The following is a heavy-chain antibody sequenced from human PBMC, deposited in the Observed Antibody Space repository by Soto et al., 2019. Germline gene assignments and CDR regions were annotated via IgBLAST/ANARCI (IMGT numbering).Heavy chain of an antibody. CDR3: ARETGSYSCNDGLMDG. V-gene: IGHV3-21*01. D-gene: IGHD1-20*01. Sequence: EVQLVESGGGLVKPGGSLRLSCAASGFTFSTYTMNWVRQAPGKGLEWVSSIDTSTTYRFYADSVTGRFTISRDNAKSSVHLQKNSLRVEDAAVYYCARETGSYSCNDGLMDGWGPGTTVNVSS. CDR1: GFTFSTYT. J-gene: IGHJ6*02. CDR2: IDTSTTYR.